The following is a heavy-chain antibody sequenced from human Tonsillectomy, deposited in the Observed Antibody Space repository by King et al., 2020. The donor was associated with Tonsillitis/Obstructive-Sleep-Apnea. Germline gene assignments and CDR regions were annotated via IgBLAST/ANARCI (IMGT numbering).Heavy chain of an antibody. CDR1: GYTFSNYY. CDR2: FIPRGGVT. CDR3: ARSSRIVGRGAFCDS. D-gene: IGHD6-6*01. Sequence: QLVQSGADVKKPGASVKVSCKASGYTFSNYYIHWVRQAPGQGLEWMGIFIPRGGVTSTSQRFQGRVTMTRDTFTTTVYMELSSLRSEDTAVYYCARSSRIVGRGAFCDSWGQGTLVTVSS. V-gene: IGHV1-46*01. J-gene: IGHJ4*02.